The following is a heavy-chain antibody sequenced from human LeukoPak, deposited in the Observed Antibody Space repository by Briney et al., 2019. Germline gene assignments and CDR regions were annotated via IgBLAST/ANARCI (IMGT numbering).Heavy chain of an antibody. CDR1: GGSISSSIYY. Sequence: SETLSLTCTVSGGSISSSIYYWGWIRQPPGKGLEWIGCIHHSGTTYYNPSLKSRVTISVDTSKNQFSLKLSSVTAADTAVYYCATYRLGAATFDYWGQGTLVTVSS. J-gene: IGHJ4*02. CDR3: ATYRLGAATFDY. CDR2: IHHSGTT. V-gene: IGHV4-39*01. D-gene: IGHD6-13*01.